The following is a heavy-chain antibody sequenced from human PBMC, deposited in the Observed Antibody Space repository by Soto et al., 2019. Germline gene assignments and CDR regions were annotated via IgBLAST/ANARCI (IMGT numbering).Heavy chain of an antibody. CDR3: ARGVGYCSSTSCYAVPINSYYYYMDV. D-gene: IGHD2-2*01. Sequence: QVQLQQWGAGLLKPSETLSLTCAVYGGSFSGYYWSWIRQPPGKGLEWIGEINHSGSTNYNPSLKRRVTISVDTSKNQFSLKLSSVTAADTAVYYCARGVGYCSSTSCYAVPINSYYYYMDVWGKGTTVTVSS. CDR1: GGSFSGYY. CDR2: INHSGST. J-gene: IGHJ6*03. V-gene: IGHV4-34*01.